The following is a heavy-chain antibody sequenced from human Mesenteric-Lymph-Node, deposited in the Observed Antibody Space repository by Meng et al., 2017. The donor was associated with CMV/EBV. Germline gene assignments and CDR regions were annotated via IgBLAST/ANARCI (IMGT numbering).Heavy chain of an antibody. Sequence: TCAVYNGPFSDYYWSWIRQSPGQGLEWIGEVNHSGSTNYNASLKSRVTISADTSKSQFSLRLSAVTAADTAVYYCARNRFFWSGFDSWGQGTLVTVSS. CDR1: NGPFSDYY. J-gene: IGHJ4*02. CDR3: ARNRFFWSGFDS. CDR2: VNHSGST. D-gene: IGHD3-3*01. V-gene: IGHV4-34*01.